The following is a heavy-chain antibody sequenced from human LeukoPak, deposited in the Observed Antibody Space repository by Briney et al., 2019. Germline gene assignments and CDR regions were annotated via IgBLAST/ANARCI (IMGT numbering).Heavy chain of an antibody. V-gene: IGHV4-39*01. Sequence: SETLSLTCSVSGGSINSNSHHWDWIRQAPGKGLEWIGNIYYSGTTSYNPSLKSRVTISVDTSKDQFSLRLSSVTAADTAVYYCARRGDILTDYAFDYWGQGTLVTVSS. J-gene: IGHJ4*02. D-gene: IGHD3-9*01. CDR3: ARRGDILTDYAFDY. CDR1: GGSINSNSHH. CDR2: IYYSGTT.